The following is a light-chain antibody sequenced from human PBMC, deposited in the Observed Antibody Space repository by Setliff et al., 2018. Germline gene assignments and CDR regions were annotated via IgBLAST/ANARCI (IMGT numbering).Light chain of an antibody. Sequence: QSALTQPASVSGSPGQSITISCAGTSSDVGAYSHVSWYQQYPGKAPKLMISEVSNRPSGVSYRFSGSKSGNTASLTISGLQAEDEADYYCMSYTTIRTYGVGTGTK. CDR3: MSYTTIRTYG. V-gene: IGLV2-14*01. J-gene: IGLJ1*01. CDR2: EVS. CDR1: SSDVGAYSH.